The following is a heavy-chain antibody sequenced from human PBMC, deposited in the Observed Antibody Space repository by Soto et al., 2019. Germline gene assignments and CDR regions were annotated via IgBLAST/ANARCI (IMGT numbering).Heavy chain of an antibody. CDR3: ARIGAAGTTFDC. Sequence: EVQLVESGGDLFQPGGSLRLSCAASGFTFSSYWMHWVRQAPGKGLVWVSRIRDDGSTTTYADSVKGRFTISRDNAKNTLYLQLNSLRAEETAVYYCARIGAAGTTFDCWGQGTLVTVSS. J-gene: IGHJ4*02. D-gene: IGHD6-13*01. CDR1: GFTFSSYW. V-gene: IGHV3-74*01. CDR2: IRDDGSTT.